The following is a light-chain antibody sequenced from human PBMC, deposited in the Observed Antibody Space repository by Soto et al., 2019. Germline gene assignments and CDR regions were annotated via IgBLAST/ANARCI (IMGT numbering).Light chain of an antibody. V-gene: IGKV3-11*01. J-gene: IGKJ5*01. CDR2: DAS. CDR1: RSVSSY. CDR3: QQRSNWPIT. Sequence: EIVLTQSPATLSLSPGESATLSCRATRSVSSYLAWYQQKPGQAPRLLIYDASSRPTDIPARFSGSGSGTDFTLTISSLEPEDVALYDGQQRSNWPITFGQGTRLEIK.